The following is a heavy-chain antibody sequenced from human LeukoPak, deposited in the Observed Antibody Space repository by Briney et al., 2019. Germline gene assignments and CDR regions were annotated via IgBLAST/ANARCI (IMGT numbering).Heavy chain of an antibody. D-gene: IGHD3-22*01. J-gene: IGHJ4*02. CDR3: ASRQTPYYYDSSGYSFDY. CDR2: IYYSGST. CDR1: GGSISSCEYY. V-gene: IGHV4-39*01. Sequence: SETLSLTCTVSGGSISSCEYYWGWIRQPPGKGLEWIGSIYYSGSTDYNPSLKSRVTIPVDTSKNQLSLRLSSVTAAGTAVYYCASRQTPYYYDSSGYSFDYWGQGTLVTVSS.